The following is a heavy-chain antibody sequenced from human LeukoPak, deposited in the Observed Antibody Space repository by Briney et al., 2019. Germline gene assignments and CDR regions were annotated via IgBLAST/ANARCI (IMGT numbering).Heavy chain of an antibody. CDR1: GGTFSSYA. D-gene: IGHD6-13*01. J-gene: IGHJ4*02. CDR3: ARAEAAAGTGSLGY. V-gene: IGHV1-69*05. CDR2: IIPIFGTA. Sequence: SVKVSCKASGGTFSSYAISWVRQAPGQGLEWMGGIIPIFGTANYAQKFQGRVTMTRDMSTSTVYMELSSLRSEDTAVYYCARAEAAAGTGSLGYWGQGTLVTVSS.